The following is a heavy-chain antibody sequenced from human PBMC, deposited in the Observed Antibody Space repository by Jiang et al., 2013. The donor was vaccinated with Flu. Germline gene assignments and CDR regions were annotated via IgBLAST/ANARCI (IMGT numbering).Heavy chain of an antibody. V-gene: IGHV1-69*04. CDR2: IIPILGIA. CDR3: ARGSPLDYGDYGPPATDTDYYYGMDV. Sequence: SGAEVKKPGSSVKVSCKASGGTFSSYAISWVRQAPGQGLEWMGGIIPILGIANYAQKFQGRVTITADKSTSTAYMELSSLRSEDTAVYYCARGSPLDYGDYGPPATDTDYYYGMDVWGQGTTVTVSS. J-gene: IGHJ6*02. D-gene: IGHD4-17*01. CDR1: GGTFSSYA.